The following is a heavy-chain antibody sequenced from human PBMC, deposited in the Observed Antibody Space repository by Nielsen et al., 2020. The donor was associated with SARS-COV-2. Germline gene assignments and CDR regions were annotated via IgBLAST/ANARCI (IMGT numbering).Heavy chain of an antibody. D-gene: IGHD1-26*01. CDR3: AREGEGWELGKTGYYYYGMDV. J-gene: IGHJ6*02. V-gene: IGHV3-48*03. Sequence: VCQAPGKGPEWVSYISSSGTTIYYADSVKGRFTISRDNAKNSLYLQMNSLRAEDTAVYYCAREGEGWELGKTGYYYYGMDVWGQGTTVTVSS. CDR2: ISSSGTTI.